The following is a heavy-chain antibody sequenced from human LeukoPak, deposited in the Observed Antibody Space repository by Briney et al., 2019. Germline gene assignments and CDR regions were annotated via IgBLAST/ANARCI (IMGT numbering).Heavy chain of an antibody. Sequence: SETLSLTCTVSGGSISSGSYYWSWNRQPAGKGLEWIGRIYTSGSTNYNPSLKSRVTISVDTSKNQFSLKLSSVTAADTAVYYCARNAGGYYYYYMDVWGKGTTVTVSS. J-gene: IGHJ6*03. CDR3: ARNAGGYYYYYMDV. D-gene: IGHD1-1*01. CDR1: GGSISSGSYY. CDR2: IYTSGST. V-gene: IGHV4-61*02.